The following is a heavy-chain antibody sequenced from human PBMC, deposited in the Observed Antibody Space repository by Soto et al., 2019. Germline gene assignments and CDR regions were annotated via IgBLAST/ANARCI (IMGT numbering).Heavy chain of an antibody. CDR1: GGTFSTYT. CDR2: IIPIIAIT. J-gene: IGHJ6*03. D-gene: IGHD6-13*01. V-gene: IGHV1-69*02. Sequence: SVKVSCKASGGTFSTYTISWVRQAPGQGLEWMGRIIPIIAITNYAQKFQGRVTISADKSTSTAHMELSGLTSEDTAVYYCATREVAAPNYYFYMDVWGKGTTVTVSS. CDR3: ATREVAAPNYYFYMDV.